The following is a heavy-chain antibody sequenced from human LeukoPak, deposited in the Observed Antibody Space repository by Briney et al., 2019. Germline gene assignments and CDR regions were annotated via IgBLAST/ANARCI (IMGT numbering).Heavy chain of an antibody. D-gene: IGHD3-22*01. Sequence: PGRSLRLSCAACGFTFDDYAMHWVRQAPGKGLEWVSGISWNSGSIGYADSVKGRFTISRDNAKNSLYLQMNSLRAEDTALYYCAKDAYYYDSSGSPLDYWGQGTLVTVSS. CDR1: GFTFDDYA. V-gene: IGHV3-9*01. CDR2: ISWNSGSI. J-gene: IGHJ4*02. CDR3: AKDAYYYDSSGSPLDY.